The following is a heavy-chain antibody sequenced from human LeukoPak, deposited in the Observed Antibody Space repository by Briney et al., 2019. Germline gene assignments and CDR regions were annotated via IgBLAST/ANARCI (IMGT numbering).Heavy chain of an antibody. D-gene: IGHD4-17*01. Sequence: EASVKVSCKASGGTFSSYAISWVRQAPGQELEWMGRIIPIFGIANYAQKFQGRVTITADKSTSTAYMELSSLRSEDTAVYYCARDWATRSLYFDYWGQGTLVTVSS. J-gene: IGHJ4*02. CDR2: IIPIFGIA. CDR1: GGTFSSYA. V-gene: IGHV1-69*04. CDR3: ARDWATRSLYFDY.